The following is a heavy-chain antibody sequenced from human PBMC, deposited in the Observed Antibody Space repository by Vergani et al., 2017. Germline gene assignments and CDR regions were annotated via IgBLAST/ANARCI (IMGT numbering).Heavy chain of an antibody. CDR3: ASGGHGSENGGALQL. J-gene: IGHJ3*01. CDR1: GYIFSNFW. D-gene: IGHD3-10*01. V-gene: IGHV5-51*01. Sequence: EKQLVQSGSETKKPGESLKISCQAFGYIFSNFWIGWVRQRPGRGLEWVGIIYPGDSEVKSNPTFRGQVIFSVDTSVNTADLQWRSLQASDTATYFCASGGHGSENGGALQLWGQGTNITVSS. CDR2: IYPGDSEV.